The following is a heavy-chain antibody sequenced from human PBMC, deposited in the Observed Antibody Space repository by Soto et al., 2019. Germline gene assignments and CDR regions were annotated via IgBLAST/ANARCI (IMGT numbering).Heavy chain of an antibody. J-gene: IGHJ2*01. V-gene: IGHV2-5*01. CDR3: AHRRRVVITDTTHWYFDF. CDR1: GFSLSTSGVA. CDR2: IYWNDDK. Sequence: QITLKESGPTLVKPTQTLTLTCTFSGFSLSTSGVAVGWIRQPPGKALEWLALIYWNDDKRYSPSLKTRLTITKDTSKNQVVLTMTNMDSLDTDTYYCAHRRRVVITDTTHWYFDFWGRGTLVTVSS. D-gene: IGHD3-22*01.